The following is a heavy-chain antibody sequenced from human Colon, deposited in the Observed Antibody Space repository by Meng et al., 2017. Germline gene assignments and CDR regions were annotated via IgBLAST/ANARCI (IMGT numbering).Heavy chain of an antibody. CDR3: ARDVRAASDY. V-gene: IGHV3-74*01. CDR2: IDHEGSST. J-gene: IGHJ4*02. Sequence: GESLKISCAASGFTFSSYYMNWVRQVPGKGLVWVSRIDHEGSSTGYADSVKGRFTISRDNAKNTLYLQMNSLKAEDTALYYCARDVRAASDYWGQGTLVTVSS. D-gene: IGHD6-13*01. CDR1: GFTFSSYY.